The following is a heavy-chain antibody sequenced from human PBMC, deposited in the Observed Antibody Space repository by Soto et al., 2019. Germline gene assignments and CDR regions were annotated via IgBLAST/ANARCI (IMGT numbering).Heavy chain of an antibody. CDR1: GSSMRNYF. J-gene: IGHJ4*02. D-gene: IGHD6-13*01. CDR3: AAGEASSRNLAPYYLDF. CDR2: IHYSGTT. V-gene: IGHV4-59*01. Sequence: SETLSLTCTVSGSSMRNYFWTWIRQPPGKGLEWIGYIHYSGTTSFFPSYNPSLRSRVTISEDTSKNQFSLKLLSVTTADTAVYFCAAGEASSRNLAPYYLDFWGQGTLVTVSS.